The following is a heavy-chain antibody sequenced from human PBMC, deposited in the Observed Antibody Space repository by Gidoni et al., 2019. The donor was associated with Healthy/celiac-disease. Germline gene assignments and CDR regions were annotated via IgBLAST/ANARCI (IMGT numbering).Heavy chain of an antibody. J-gene: IGHJ3*02. CDR3: ARRFNYYDSSGSINIGFDI. D-gene: IGHD3-22*01. Sequence: STYYNPSLKSRVTISVDTSKNQFSLKLSSVTAADTAVYYCARRFNYYDSSGSINIGFDIWGQGTMVTVSS. V-gene: IGHV4-39*01. CDR2: ST.